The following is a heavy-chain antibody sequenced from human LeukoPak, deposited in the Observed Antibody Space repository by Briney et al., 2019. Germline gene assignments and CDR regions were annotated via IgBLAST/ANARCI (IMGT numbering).Heavy chain of an antibody. D-gene: IGHD6-13*01. Sequence: SETLSLTCTVSGGSISSYYWSWIRQPPGKGLEWIGYIYTSGSTNYNPSLKSRVTISVDTSKNQFSLKLSSVTAADTAVYYCAGGIAAATPSNIWGQGTMVTVSS. CDR3: AGGIAAATPSNI. CDR2: IYTSGST. CDR1: GGSISSYY. J-gene: IGHJ3*02. V-gene: IGHV4-4*09.